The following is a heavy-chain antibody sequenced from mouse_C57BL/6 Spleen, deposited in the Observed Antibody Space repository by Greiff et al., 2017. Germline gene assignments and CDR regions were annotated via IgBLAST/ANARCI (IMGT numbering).Heavy chain of an antibody. CDR2: ISSGSSTI. J-gene: IGHJ4*01. CDR3: ARQAHYAMDY. V-gene: IGHV5-17*01. Sequence: DVKLVESGGGLVKPGGSLKLSCAASGFTFSDYGMHWVRQAPEQGLEWVAYISSGSSTIYYADKVKGRFTISSDNAKNTLFLQMTSLRSEDTAMYYGARQAHYAMDYWGQGTSVTVSS. CDR1: GFTFSDYG.